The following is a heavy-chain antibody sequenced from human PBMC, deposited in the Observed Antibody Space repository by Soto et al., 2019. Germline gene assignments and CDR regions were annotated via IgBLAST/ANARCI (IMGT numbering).Heavy chain of an antibody. CDR3: ARDLWFGDRKYWYFDL. D-gene: IGHD3-10*01. J-gene: IGHJ2*01. CDR1: GGSVSGGGYS. CDR2: IYYGGNT. V-gene: IGHV4-30-2*01. Sequence: PSETLSLTCAVSGGSVSGGGYSWSWIRQPPGRGLEWIGNIYYGGNTYYNPSLKSRVTISVDRSKNQFSLNLSSVAAADTAVYYCARDLWFGDRKYWYFDLWGRGTLVTVSS.